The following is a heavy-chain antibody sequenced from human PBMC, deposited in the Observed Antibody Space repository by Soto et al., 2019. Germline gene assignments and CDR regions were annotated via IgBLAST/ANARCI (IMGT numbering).Heavy chain of an antibody. CDR3: AKVLPGYYYDSSGYDY. Sequence: WGSLRLSCAASGVTFSSSAMSWVRQAPGKGLEWVSAISGSGGSTYYADSVKGRFTISRDNSKNTLYLQMNSLRAEDTAVYYCAKVLPGYYYDSSGYDYWGQGTLVNVSS. CDR1: GVTFSSSA. CDR2: ISGSGGST. J-gene: IGHJ4*02. D-gene: IGHD3-22*01. V-gene: IGHV3-23*01.